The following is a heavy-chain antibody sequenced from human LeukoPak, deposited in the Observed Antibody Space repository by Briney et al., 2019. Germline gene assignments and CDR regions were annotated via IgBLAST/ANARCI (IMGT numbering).Heavy chain of an antibody. CDR2: IYSGGSA. CDR1: GFTAKNDY. CDR3: AKTPYDSSGYQDY. V-gene: IGHV3-53*01. Sequence: PGGSLRLSCAASGFTAKNDYMSWVRQAPGKSLQWVSLIYSGGSAYYEDSVKGRFTISRDSSKNMVFLQMNSLRVEDTAVYYCAKTPYDSSGYQDYWGQGTLVTVSS. D-gene: IGHD3-22*01. J-gene: IGHJ4*02.